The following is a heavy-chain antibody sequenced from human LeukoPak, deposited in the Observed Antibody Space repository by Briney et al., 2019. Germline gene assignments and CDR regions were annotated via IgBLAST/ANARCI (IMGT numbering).Heavy chain of an antibody. CDR2: IYTSGST. Sequence: PSETLSLTCTVSGGSISGYYWSWIRQPTGKGLEWIGNIYTSGSTNYNPSLKSRITMSIDTSRTQFSLNLSSVTAADTAVYYCARARYGNYEAYFDYWGQGTLVTVSS. J-gene: IGHJ4*02. CDR3: ARARYGNYEAYFDY. CDR1: GGSISGYY. V-gene: IGHV4-4*09. D-gene: IGHD4-11*01.